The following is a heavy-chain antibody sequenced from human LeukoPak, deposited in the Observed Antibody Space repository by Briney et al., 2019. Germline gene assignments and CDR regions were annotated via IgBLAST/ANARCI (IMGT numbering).Heavy chain of an antibody. V-gene: IGHV4-34*01. Sequence: SETLSLTCTVSGGSISNYYWNWIRQPPGKGLEWIGEINHSGSTNYNPSLKSRVTISVDTSKNQFSLKLSSVTAADTAVYYCASIRLDPWGQGTLVTVSS. CDR2: INHSGST. J-gene: IGHJ5*02. CDR3: ASIRLDP. CDR1: GGSISNYY.